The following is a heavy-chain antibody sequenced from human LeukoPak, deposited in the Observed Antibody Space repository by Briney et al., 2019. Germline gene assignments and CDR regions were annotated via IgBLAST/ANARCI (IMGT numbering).Heavy chain of an antibody. D-gene: IGHD6-19*01. CDR1: GYTFTDYY. J-gene: IGHJ4*02. Sequence: ASVKVSCKASGYTFTDYYMHWVRQAPGQGLEWMGWINPNSGGTNYAQKFQGRVTVTRDTSISTAYMELSSLRSDDTAMFYCARAHQQWLPNYWGQGTLVTVSP. CDR3: ARAHQQWLPNY. CDR2: INPNSGGT. V-gene: IGHV1-2*02.